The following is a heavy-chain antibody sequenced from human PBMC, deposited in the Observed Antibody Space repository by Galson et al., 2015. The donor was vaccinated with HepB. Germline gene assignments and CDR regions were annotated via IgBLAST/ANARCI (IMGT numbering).Heavy chain of an antibody. CDR1: GYTFTDYV. CDR2: VNTNTGKP. V-gene: IGHV7-4-1*02. CDR3: ARSPLRFLDWLPYYDYYYMDV. J-gene: IGHJ6*03. Sequence: SVKVSCKASGYTFTDYVVNWVRQAPGQGLEWMGWVNTNTGKPTYAPGFAGRFVFSLDTSVTTAYLQISSLETDDTAVYYCARSPLRFLDWLPYYDYYYMDVWGGGTTGTLTS. D-gene: IGHD3-3*01.